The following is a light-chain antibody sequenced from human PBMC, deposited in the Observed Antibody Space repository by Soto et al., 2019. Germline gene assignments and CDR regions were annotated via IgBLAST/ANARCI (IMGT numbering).Light chain of an antibody. CDR1: QDISNY. Sequence: DIQMTQSPSSLSASVGDRVTITCQASQDISNYLNWYQQKPGKAPKLLIYDASNLETGVPSRFSGSGSGTDFTFTISSLQAEDIATYYCHHYDKRPPYPVGQGTKLEIK. J-gene: IGKJ2*01. V-gene: IGKV1-33*01. CDR2: DAS. CDR3: HHYDKRPPYP.